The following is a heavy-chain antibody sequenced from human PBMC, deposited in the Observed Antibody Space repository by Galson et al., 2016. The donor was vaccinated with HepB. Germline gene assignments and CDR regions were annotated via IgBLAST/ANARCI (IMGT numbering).Heavy chain of an antibody. CDR1: GFSISNYW. V-gene: IGHV3-7*01. CDR3: AGQVFGNYGT. CDR2: IKQDGSEK. J-gene: IGHJ5*02. Sequence: SLRLSCAASGFSISNYWMSWVRQAPGKGLAWVANIKQDGSEKYYGDSVKGRFSISRDNAKNSLYLQMDSLRAEDTAVYYCAGQVFGNYGTWGQGILVTVSS. D-gene: IGHD4-17*01.